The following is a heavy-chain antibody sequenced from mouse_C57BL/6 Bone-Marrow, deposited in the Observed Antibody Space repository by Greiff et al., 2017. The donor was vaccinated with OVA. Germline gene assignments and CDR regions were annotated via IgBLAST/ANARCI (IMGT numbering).Heavy chain of an antibody. CDR2: IYPGDGDT. CDR3: ASPLWDGYYYYIDD. V-gene: IGHV1-82*01. CDR1: GYAFSSSW. Sequence: VQLQQSGPELVKPGASVKMSCKASGYAFSSSWMNWVKQRPGKGLEWIGRIYPGDGDTNYNGKFKGKATLTADKSSSTAYMQLSSLTSEDTAVYFCASPLWDGYYYYIDDWGTGTSVTVSS. J-gene: IGHJ4*01. D-gene: IGHD2-3*01.